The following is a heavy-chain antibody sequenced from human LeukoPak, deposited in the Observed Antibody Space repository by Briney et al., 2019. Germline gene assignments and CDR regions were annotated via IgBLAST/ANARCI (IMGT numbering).Heavy chain of an antibody. CDR3: ARACSSTSCRDGYYYGMDV. CDR2: IYYSGNT. V-gene: IGHV4-31*03. CDR1: GGSISSGGYY. Sequence: SETLSLTCTVSGGSISSGGYYWSWIRQHPGKGLEWIGYIYYSGNTYYNPSLKSRVTISVDTSKNQFSLKLSSVTAADTAVYYCARACSSTSCRDGYYYGMDVWGQGTTVTVSS. J-gene: IGHJ6*02. D-gene: IGHD2-2*01.